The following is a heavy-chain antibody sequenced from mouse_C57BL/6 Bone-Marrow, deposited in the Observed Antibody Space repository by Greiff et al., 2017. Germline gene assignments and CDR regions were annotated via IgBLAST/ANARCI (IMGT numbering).Heavy chain of an antibody. Sequence: VQLQQSGPELVKPGASVKISCKASGYAFTNYWMNWVKQRPGQGLEWIGRIYPDDGGPNYNGKFKGEATLTVDKSSSTAYMQLSSLASEDSAVYYCARGDYDRSYTYYFDYWGQGTTLTVAS. V-gene: IGHV1-82*01. J-gene: IGHJ2*01. CDR3: ARGDYDRSYTYYFDY. CDR1: GYAFTNYW. D-gene: IGHD2-13*01. CDR2: IYPDDGGP.